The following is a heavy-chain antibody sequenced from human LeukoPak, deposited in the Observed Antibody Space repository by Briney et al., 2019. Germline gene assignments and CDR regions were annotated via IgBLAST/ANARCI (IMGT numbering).Heavy chain of an antibody. CDR3: ARRLTQYDCFDP. Sequence: SQTLSLTCAISGDSVSSNSVTWNWIRQTPSRGLEWLGRTYYGSTWYNDYAVSVRGRITVNPDTSKNQFSLHLNSVTPEDTAVYYCARRLTQYDCFDPWGQGILVTVSS. D-gene: IGHD2-2*01. V-gene: IGHV6-1*01. CDR2: TYYGSTWYN. J-gene: IGHJ5*02. CDR1: GDSVSSNSVT.